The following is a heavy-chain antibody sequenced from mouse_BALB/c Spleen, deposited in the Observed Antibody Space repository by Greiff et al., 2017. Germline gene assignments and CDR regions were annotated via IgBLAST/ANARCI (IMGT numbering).Heavy chain of an antibody. Sequence: VHLVESGPGLVQPSQSLSITCTVSGFSLTSYGVHWVRQSPGKGLEWLGVIWSGGSTDYNAAFISRLSISKDNSKSQVFFKMNSLQANDTAIYYCARSDGYYVHYFDYWGQGTTLTVSS. V-gene: IGHV2-2*02. J-gene: IGHJ2*01. CDR3: ARSDGYYVHYFDY. D-gene: IGHD2-3*01. CDR1: GFSLTSYG. CDR2: IWSGGST.